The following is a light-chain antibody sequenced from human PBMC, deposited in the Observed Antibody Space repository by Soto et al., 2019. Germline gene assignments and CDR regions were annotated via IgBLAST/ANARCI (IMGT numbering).Light chain of an antibody. Sequence: IQMTQSPSAMSASVVGRVSSTFRASQGIDNYLAWFQQKPGKVPQRLIYAASTLQSGVPSRFSGSGSGTEFTLTISSLQPDDFATYYCQQYNTFLTFGGGTKVDIK. J-gene: IGKJ4*01. CDR1: QGIDNY. CDR3: QQYNTFLT. V-gene: IGKV1-17*03. CDR2: AAS.